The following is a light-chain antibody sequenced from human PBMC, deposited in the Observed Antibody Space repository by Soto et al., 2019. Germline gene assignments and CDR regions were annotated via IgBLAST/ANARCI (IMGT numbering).Light chain of an antibody. V-gene: IGKV3-20*01. CDR3: QQYGSSPRT. CDR1: QTVSTNY. J-gene: IGKJ2*01. Sequence: EIVLTQPPGTLSLSPGERATLSCRASQTVSTNYLAWYQQKPGQAPRLLIYGASSRATGIPDRFSGSGSGTDFILTISRLEPEDFAVYYCQQYGSSPRTFGQGTKLEIK. CDR2: GAS.